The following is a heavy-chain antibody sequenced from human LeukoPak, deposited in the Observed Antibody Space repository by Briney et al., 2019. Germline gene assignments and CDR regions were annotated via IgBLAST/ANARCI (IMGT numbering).Heavy chain of an antibody. Sequence: ASVKVSCKPSGYTFNTYGISWVRQAPGQGLEWLGWMSPYSGKTYYAQNFQGRVTVTTDTSTSTAYMELRSLGSDDTAVYYCARDRSVTARLYFYYCYMDVRGEGTTVTVSS. D-gene: IGHD6-6*01. CDR1: GYTFNTYG. CDR3: ARDRSVTARLYFYYCYMDV. V-gene: IGHV1-18*01. CDR2: MSPYSGKT. J-gene: IGHJ6*03.